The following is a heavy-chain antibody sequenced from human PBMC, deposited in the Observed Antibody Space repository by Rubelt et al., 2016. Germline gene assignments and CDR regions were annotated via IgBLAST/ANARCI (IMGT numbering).Heavy chain of an antibody. CDR3: ARVGDTWGVDY. CDR2: IDDGDGDT. Sequence: QVQLMQSGAEVRKPGASVKISCKASGYSFISETIHWVRQAPGQRLEWMGRIDDGDGDTAYSQRFQDRVSISRDTSASTAYMELSSLRSEDTAVYYCARVGDTWGVDYWGQGTLVTVSS. J-gene: IGHJ4*02. D-gene: IGHD2-21*01. V-gene: IGHV1-3*01. CDR1: GYSFISET.